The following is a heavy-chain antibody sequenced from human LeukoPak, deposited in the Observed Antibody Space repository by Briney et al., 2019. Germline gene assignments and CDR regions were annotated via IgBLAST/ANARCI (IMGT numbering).Heavy chain of an antibody. CDR3: VRSAFYDSSRFDAFDI. CDR1: GGSMRSHY. CDR2: ISYTGST. D-gene: IGHD3-22*01. Sequence: PSETLSLTCTVSGGSMRSHYGNWIRQPPGMGLEWIGYISYTGSTNYNPSLMSRLTMSVDTSNHHFSVRLSSVTAADTAVYYCVRSAFYDSSRFDAFDIWGQGTPVTVSS. V-gene: IGHV4-59*08. J-gene: IGHJ3*02.